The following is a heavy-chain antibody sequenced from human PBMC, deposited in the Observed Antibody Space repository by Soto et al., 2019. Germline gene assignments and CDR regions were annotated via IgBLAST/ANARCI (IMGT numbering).Heavy chain of an antibody. D-gene: IGHD1-26*01. Sequence: PGGSLRLSCAASGFTFSSYAMSWVRQAPGKGLEWVSAISGSGGSTYYADSVKGRFTISRDNSKNTLYLQMNSLRAEDTAVYYCIKSGSPMNYYYYGMDVWGQGTTVTVSS. CDR1: GFTFSSYA. J-gene: IGHJ6*02. CDR3: IKSGSPMNYYYYGMDV. CDR2: ISGSGGST. V-gene: IGHV3-23*01.